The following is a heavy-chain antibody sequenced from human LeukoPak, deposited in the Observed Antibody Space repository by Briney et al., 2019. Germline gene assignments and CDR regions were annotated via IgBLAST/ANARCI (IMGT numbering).Heavy chain of an antibody. CDR3: ARAGYSGSLNWFDP. CDR1: GYTFTGYY. CDR2: INPNSGGT. Sequence: ASVKVSCKASGYTFTGYYMHWVRQAPGQGLEWMGWINPNSGGTNYAQKFQGRVTMTRDTSISTAYMELSRLRSDDTAVCYCARAGYSGSLNWFDPWGQGTLVTVSS. D-gene: IGHD1-26*01. J-gene: IGHJ5*02. V-gene: IGHV1-2*02.